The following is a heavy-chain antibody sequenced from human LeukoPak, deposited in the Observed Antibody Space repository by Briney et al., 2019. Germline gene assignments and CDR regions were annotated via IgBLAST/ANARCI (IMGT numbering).Heavy chain of an antibody. V-gene: IGHV2-5*02. CDR1: GFSVSTSGVG. Sequence: ESGPTLVKPTQTLTLTCTFSGFSVSTSGVGVGWIRQPPGKALEWLALIYWDDDKRYSPSLKSRPTITKDTSKNQVVLTMTNMDPVDTATYYCARYAKGGVVTAMGVDYWGQGSLVTVSS. D-gene: IGHD2-21*02. J-gene: IGHJ4*02. CDR2: IYWDDDK. CDR3: ARYAKGGVVTAMGVDY.